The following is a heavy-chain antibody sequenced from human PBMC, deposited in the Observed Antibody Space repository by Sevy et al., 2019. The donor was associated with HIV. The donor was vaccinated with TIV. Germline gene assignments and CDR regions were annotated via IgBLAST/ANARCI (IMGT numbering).Heavy chain of an antibody. V-gene: IGHV1-2*02. Sequence: ASVKVSCKTSGYMFTDYYIHWVRQAPGQGFEWMGWINPNSGATAYAQIFQDRVTVTRDTSTTTSYMELTRLRSDDTAVYYCATHGKSDFSSLLDYWGQGTLVTVSS. D-gene: IGHD1-1*01. CDR3: ATHGKSDFSSLLDY. CDR1: GYMFTDYY. CDR2: INPNSGAT. J-gene: IGHJ4*02.